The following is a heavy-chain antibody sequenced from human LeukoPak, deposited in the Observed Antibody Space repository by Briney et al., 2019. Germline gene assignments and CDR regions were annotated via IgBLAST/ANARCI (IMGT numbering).Heavy chain of an antibody. CDR2: MNPNSGNT. D-gene: IGHD3-16*02. CDR3: AAGRYDYVWGSYRPFDY. Sequence: ASVKVSCKASRYTFTNYDINWVRQATGQGLEWMGWMNPNSGNTVYAQKFQGRVTMTRNTSISTAYMELRSLRSEDTAVYYCAAGRYDYVWGSYRPFDYWGQGTLVTVSS. CDR1: RYTFTNYD. J-gene: IGHJ4*02. V-gene: IGHV1-8*01.